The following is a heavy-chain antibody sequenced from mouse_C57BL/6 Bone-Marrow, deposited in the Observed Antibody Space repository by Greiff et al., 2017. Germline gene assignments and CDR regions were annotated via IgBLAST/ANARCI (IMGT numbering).Heavy chain of an antibody. D-gene: IGHD2-4*01. CDR3: AKEDYDYDDRFAY. CDR2: IHPNSGST. J-gene: IGHJ3*01. Sequence: QVQLQQPGAELVKPGASVKLSCKASGYTFTSYWMHWVKQRPGQGLEWIGMIHPNSGSTNYNEKFKSKATLTVDKSSSTAYMQLSSLTSEDSAVXYCAKEDYDYDDRFAYWGQGTLVTVSA. V-gene: IGHV1-64*01. CDR1: GYTFTSYW.